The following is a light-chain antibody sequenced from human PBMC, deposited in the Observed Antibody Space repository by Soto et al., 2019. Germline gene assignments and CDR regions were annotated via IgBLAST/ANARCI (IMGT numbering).Light chain of an antibody. CDR2: GNT. CDR1: SSNIGAGFD. J-gene: IGLJ3*02. V-gene: IGLV1-40*01. Sequence: QLVLTQPPSVSGAPGQRVTISCTGSSSNIGAGFDVHWYRQLPGTAPKVLIYGNTNRPSGVPDRFSGSKSGTSASLAITGLQAEDEADYYCQSFDSLSGSRVFGGGTKLTVL. CDR3: QSFDSLSGSRV.